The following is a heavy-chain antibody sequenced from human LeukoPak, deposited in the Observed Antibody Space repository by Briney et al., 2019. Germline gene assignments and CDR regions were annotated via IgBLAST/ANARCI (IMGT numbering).Heavy chain of an antibody. V-gene: IGHV6-1*01. Sequence: SQTLSLTCAISGDSVSSNSAAWNWIRQSPSRGLEWLGRTYYRSKWYNDYAVSVKSRITINPDTSKNQFSLQLNSVTPEDTAVYYCAREAPRGIAVAGTVDYWGQGTLVTVSS. CDR3: AREAPRGIAVAGTVDY. D-gene: IGHD6-19*01. CDR1: GDSVSSNSAA. J-gene: IGHJ4*02. CDR2: TYYRSKWYN.